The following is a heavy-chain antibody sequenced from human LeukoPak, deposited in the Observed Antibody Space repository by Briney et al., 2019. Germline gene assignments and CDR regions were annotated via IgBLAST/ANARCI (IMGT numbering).Heavy chain of an antibody. CDR2: IKQDGSEK. CDR1: GFTFSSYW. D-gene: IGHD3-3*01. V-gene: IGHV3-7*01. CDR3: ARGSYDFWSGYLYYFDY. J-gene: IGHJ4*02. Sequence: GGSLRLSCAASGFTFSSYWMSWVRQAPGKGLEWVANIKQDGSEKYYVDSVKGRFTISRDNAKSSLYLQMNSLRAEDTAVYYCARGSYDFWSGYLYYFDYWGQGTLVTVSS.